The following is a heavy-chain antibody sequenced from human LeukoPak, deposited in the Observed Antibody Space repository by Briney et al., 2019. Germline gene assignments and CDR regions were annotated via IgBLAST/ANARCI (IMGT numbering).Heavy chain of an antibody. CDR3: AARITSPFVDY. D-gene: IGHD3-16*01. CDR2: IVVGSGNT. CDR1: GFTFTSSA. J-gene: IGHJ4*02. V-gene: IGHV1-58*02. Sequence: SVKVSCKASGFTFTSSAMQWLRQARGQRLEWIGWIVVGSGNTNYAQKFQERVTITRDMSTSTAYMELSSLRSEDTAVYYCAARITSPFVDYWGQGTLVTVSS.